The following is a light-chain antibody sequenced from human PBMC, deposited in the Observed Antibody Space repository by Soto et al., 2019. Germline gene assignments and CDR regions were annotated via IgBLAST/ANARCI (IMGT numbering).Light chain of an antibody. V-gene: IGKV3-20*01. CDR1: QSVSSN. CDR3: HHYGSSPLT. J-gene: IGKJ5*01. CDR2: GAS. Sequence: EIVLTQSPGTLSLSPGERATLSCRASQSVSSNLAWYQQKPGQAPRLLIYGASSRATGIPDRFSGSGSGTDFTLTISRLEPEDFAVYYCHHYGSSPLTFGQGTRLEIK.